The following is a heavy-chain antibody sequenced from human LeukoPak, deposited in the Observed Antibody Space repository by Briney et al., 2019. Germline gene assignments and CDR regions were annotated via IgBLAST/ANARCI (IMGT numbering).Heavy chain of an antibody. J-gene: IGHJ6*03. CDR1: GGSISSYY. CDR3: ARYYAAAGDYYYYYYMDV. D-gene: IGHD3-16*01. Sequence: SETLSLTCTVSGGSISSYYWSWIRQPPGKGLEWIGYIYYSGSTNYNPSLKSRVTISVDTSKNQFSLKLSSVTAADTAVYYCARYYAAAGDYYYYYYMDVWGKGTTVTVSS. CDR2: IYYSGST. V-gene: IGHV4-59*12.